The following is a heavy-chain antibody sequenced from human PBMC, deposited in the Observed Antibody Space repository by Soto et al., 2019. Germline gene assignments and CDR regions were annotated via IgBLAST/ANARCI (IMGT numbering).Heavy chain of an antibody. CDR3: VRGRSFVLASTTPPTVGP. J-gene: IGHJ5*02. Sequence: QLLASGGGLVQPGGSLRLSCVASGFILSTHDLHWVRHTPGEGLEWVSGIGTLGDTFYRASVNGRITISRENAKNSLYLQTNCLAVGVTAAYYCVRGRSFVLASTTPPTVGPLGQGILV. D-gene: IGHD5-12*01. CDR1: GFILSTHD. V-gene: IGHV3-13*01. CDR2: IGTLGDT.